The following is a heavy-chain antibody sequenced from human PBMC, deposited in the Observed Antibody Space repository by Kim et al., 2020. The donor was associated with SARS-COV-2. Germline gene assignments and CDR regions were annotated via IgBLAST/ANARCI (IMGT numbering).Heavy chain of an antibody. D-gene: IGHD6-13*01. Sequence: GGSLRLSCAASGFTFSDYAMSWVRQAPGKGLEWVSAVTAGGGATYYAASVKGRFTMSRDNSKDTLYLQMNSLRAEDTAVYFCVKGSMAASGYFDYWGQGTLVTVSS. V-gene: IGHV3-23*01. CDR1: GFTFSDYA. J-gene: IGHJ4*02. CDR2: VTAGGGAT. CDR3: VKGSMAASGYFDY.